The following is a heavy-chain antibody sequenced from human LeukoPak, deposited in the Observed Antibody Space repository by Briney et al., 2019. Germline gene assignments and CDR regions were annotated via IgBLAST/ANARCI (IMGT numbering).Heavy chain of an antibody. V-gene: IGHV1-69*13. D-gene: IGHD3-9*01. Sequence: ASVKVSCKASGGTFSSYGISWVRQAPGQGLEWMGGIIPIFGTANYAQKFQGRVTITADESTSTAYMELSSLRSEDTAVYYCARGYDIFYDAFDIWGQGTMVTVSS. CDR2: IIPIFGTA. J-gene: IGHJ3*02. CDR1: GGTFSSYG. CDR3: ARGYDIFYDAFDI.